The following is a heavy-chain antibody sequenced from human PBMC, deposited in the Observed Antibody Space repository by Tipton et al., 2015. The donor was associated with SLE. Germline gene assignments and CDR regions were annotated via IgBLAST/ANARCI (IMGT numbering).Heavy chain of an antibody. Sequence: QSGAEVKKPGASVKVSCKASGYTFTSYGISWVRQAPGQGLEWMGGIIPIFGTANYAQKFQGRVTITADESTSTAYMELSSLRSEDTAVYYCARRGGAAAGPLLGYFQHWGQGTLVTVSS. CDR2: IIPIFGTA. CDR1: GYTFTSYG. V-gene: IGHV1-69*13. J-gene: IGHJ1*01. CDR3: ARRGGAAAGPLLGYFQH. D-gene: IGHD6-13*01.